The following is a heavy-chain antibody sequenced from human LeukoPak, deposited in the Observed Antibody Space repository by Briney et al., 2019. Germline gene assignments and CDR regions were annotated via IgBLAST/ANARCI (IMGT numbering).Heavy chain of an antibody. Sequence: SETLSLTCTVSGGSISSGDYYWSWIRQPPGKGLEWIRYIYYSGSTYYNPSLKSRVTISVDTSKNQFSLKLSSVTAADTAVYYCARFHCSSINCPFDYWGQGTLVTVSS. CDR3: ARFHCSSINCPFDY. J-gene: IGHJ4*02. D-gene: IGHD2-2*01. CDR2: IYYSGST. V-gene: IGHV4-30-4*01. CDR1: GGSISSGDYY.